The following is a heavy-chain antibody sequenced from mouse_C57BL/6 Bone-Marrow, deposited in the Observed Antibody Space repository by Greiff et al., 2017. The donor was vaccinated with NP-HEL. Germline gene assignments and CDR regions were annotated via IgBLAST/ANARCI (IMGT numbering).Heavy chain of an antibody. V-gene: IGHV1-26*01. CDR1: GYTFTDYY. J-gene: IGHJ4*01. Sequence: VQLQQSGPELVKPGASVKISCKASGYTFTDYYMNWVKQSHGKSLEWIGDINPNNGGTSYNQKFKGKATLTVDKSSSTAYMELRSLTSEDSAVYYCARRVGQYYAMDYWGQGTSVTVSS. CDR3: ARRVGQYYAMDY. CDR2: INPNNGGT. D-gene: IGHD3-3*01.